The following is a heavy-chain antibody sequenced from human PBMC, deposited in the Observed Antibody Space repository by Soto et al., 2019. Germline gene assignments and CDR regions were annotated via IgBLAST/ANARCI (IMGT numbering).Heavy chain of an antibody. J-gene: IGHJ4*02. CDR3: ARGWVQLWPEDY. D-gene: IGHD5-18*01. V-gene: IGHV3-74*01. Sequence: EVQLVESGGGLVQPGGSLRLSCAASGFTFSSYWMHWVRQAPGKGLVWVSRINSDGSSTSYADSVKGRFTISRDNAKNTLYLQMNSLRAWDTVVYYCARGWVQLWPEDYWGQGTLVTVSS. CDR2: INSDGSST. CDR1: GFTFSSYW.